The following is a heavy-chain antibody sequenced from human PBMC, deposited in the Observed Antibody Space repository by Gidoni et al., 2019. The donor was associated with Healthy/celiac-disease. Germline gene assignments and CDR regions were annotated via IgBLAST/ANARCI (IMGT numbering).Heavy chain of an antibody. CDR2: IDPSDSYT. Sequence: EVQLVQSGAEVKQPGESLRISCTGSGYSFTSYWLSWVRQMPGKGLEWMGRIDPSDSYTNYSPSFQGHVTISADKSISTAYLQWSSLKASDTAMYYCARIAVAGNQRHYYYMDVWGKGTTVTVSS. CDR1: GYSFTSYW. J-gene: IGHJ6*03. CDR3: ARIAVAGNQRHYYYMDV. V-gene: IGHV5-10-1*01. D-gene: IGHD6-19*01.